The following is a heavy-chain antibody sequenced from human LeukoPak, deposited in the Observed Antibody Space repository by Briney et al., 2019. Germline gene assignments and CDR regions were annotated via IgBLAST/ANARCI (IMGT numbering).Heavy chain of an antibody. Sequence: GASVKVSCKASGYTFTSYGISWVRQAPGQGLEWMGWISAYNGNTNYAQKLQGRVTMTTDTSTSTAYMELRSLRSDDTAVYYCARTPRYYYDSSGYSVFNYYYYMDVWGKGTTVIVSS. D-gene: IGHD3-22*01. V-gene: IGHV1-18*01. J-gene: IGHJ6*03. CDR3: ARTPRYYYDSSGYSVFNYYYYMDV. CDR2: ISAYNGNT. CDR1: GYTFTSYG.